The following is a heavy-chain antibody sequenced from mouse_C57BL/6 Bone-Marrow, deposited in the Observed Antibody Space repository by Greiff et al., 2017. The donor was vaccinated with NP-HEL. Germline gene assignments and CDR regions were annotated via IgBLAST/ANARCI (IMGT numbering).Heavy chain of an antibody. Sequence: VQLQQSGAELAKPGASVKLSCKASGYTFTSYWITWVKQRPGQGLEWIGDIYPGSGSTNYNEKFKSKATLTVDTSSSTAYMQLSSLTSEDSAVYDCAPSNYEEDYYAMDYWGQGTSVTVSS. CDR1: GYTFTSYW. J-gene: IGHJ4*01. D-gene: IGHD2-5*01. V-gene: IGHV1-55*01. CDR2: IYPGSGST. CDR3: APSNYEEDYYAMDY.